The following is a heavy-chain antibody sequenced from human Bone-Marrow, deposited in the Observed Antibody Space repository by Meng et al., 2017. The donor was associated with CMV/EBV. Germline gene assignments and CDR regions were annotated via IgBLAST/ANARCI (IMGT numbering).Heavy chain of an antibody. D-gene: IGHD6-19*01. Sequence: GESLKISCAASGFTFSSYAMHWVRQAPGKGLEWVAVISYDGSNKYYADSVKGRFTISRDNAKNSLYLQMNSLRAEDTAVYYCARADQAVAGTWDYWGQGTLVTVSS. CDR1: GFTFSSYA. CDR3: ARADQAVAGTWDY. CDR2: ISYDGSNK. J-gene: IGHJ4*02. V-gene: IGHV3-30-3*01.